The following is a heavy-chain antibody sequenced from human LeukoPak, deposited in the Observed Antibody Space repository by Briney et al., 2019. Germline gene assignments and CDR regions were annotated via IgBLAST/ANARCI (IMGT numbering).Heavy chain of an antibody. Sequence: GASVKVSCKASGYTFTSYGISWVRQAPGQGLEWMGWISAYNGNTNYAQKLQGRVTMTTDTSTSTAYMELRSLRSDDTAVYYCARRIAYCSGGSCYSAPYYYYYMDVWGEGTTVTVSS. CDR3: ARRIAYCSGGSCYSAPYYYYYMDV. CDR2: ISAYNGNT. D-gene: IGHD2-15*01. CDR1: GYTFTSYG. J-gene: IGHJ6*03. V-gene: IGHV1-18*01.